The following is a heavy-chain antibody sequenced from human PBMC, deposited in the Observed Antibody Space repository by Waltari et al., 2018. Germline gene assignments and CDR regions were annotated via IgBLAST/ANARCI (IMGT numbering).Heavy chain of an antibody. CDR2: IHPQSGGT. CDR3: ARDGFFQWPPLSHGMDV. D-gene: IGHD3-3*01. CDR1: GYTFTDYY. V-gene: IGHV1-2*02. J-gene: IGHJ6*02. Sequence: QVQLVQSGAEVKKPGASVKVSCKASGYTFTDYYMHWVRQAPGQGLEWMGWIHPQSGGTNYAQRFQGRVTMTRDTSINTAYMEVSKLRSDDTAVYYCARDGFFQWPPLSHGMDVWGQGTTVTVSS.